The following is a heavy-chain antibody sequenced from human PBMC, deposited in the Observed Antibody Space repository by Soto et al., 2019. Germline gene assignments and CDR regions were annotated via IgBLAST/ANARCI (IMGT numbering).Heavy chain of an antibody. CDR3: ARGWNDFPH. CDR1: RGTFSSYA. CDR2: IIPVFGTA. D-gene: IGHD1-1*01. Sequence: VKVSCKASRGTFSSYAISWVRQAPGQGLECMGGIIPVFGTANYAQKFQGRVTINADESTSTVYMELSSLRSEDTAVYYCARGWNDFPHWGQGTLVTVSS. V-gene: IGHV1-69*13. J-gene: IGHJ1*01.